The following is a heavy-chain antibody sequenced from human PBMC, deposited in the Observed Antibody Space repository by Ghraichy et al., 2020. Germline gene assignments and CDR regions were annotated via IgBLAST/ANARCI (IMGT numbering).Heavy chain of an antibody. CDR2: ISSSSSYI. D-gene: IGHD4-17*01. J-gene: IGHJ4*02. V-gene: IGHV3-21*01. Sequence: GESLNISCAASGFTFSSYSMNWVRQAPGKGLEWVSSISSSSSYIYYADSVKGRFTISRDNAKNSLYLQMNSLRAEDTAVYYCARDGGDYGDTFDYWGQGTLVTVSS. CDR1: GFTFSSYS. CDR3: ARDGGDYGDTFDY.